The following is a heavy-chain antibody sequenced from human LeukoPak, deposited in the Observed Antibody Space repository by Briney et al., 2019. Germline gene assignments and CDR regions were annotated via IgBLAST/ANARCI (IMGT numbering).Heavy chain of an antibody. J-gene: IGHJ3*02. CDR1: GYTFTGYY. CDR2: INPNSGGT. V-gene: IGHV1-2*06. CDR3: ARETYYNAFDI. Sequence: ASVKVSCKASGYTFTGYYMHWVRQAPGQGLEWMGRINPNSGGTNYAQKFQGRVTMTRDTSISTAYMELSGLRSDDTAVYYCARETYYNAFDIWGQGTMVTVSS. D-gene: IGHD3-22*01.